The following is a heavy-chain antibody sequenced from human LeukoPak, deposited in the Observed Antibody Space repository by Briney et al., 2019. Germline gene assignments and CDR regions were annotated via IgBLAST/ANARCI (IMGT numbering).Heavy chain of an antibody. D-gene: IGHD5-18*01. Sequence: ASVKVSCKASGYTFTGYYMHWVRQAPGQGLEWMGRINPNSGGTNYVQKFQGWVTMTRDTSISTAYMELSRLRSDDTAVYYCARSPTWIQLWFDYWGQGTLVTVSS. CDR1: GYTFTGYY. CDR3: ARSPTWIQLWFDY. CDR2: INPNSGGT. V-gene: IGHV1-2*04. J-gene: IGHJ4*02.